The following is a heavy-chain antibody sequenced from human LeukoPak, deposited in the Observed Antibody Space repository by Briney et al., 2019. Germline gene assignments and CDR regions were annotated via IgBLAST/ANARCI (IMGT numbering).Heavy chain of an antibody. CDR2: IYPDDSDT. CDR3: ARNFGQLLGHYYWHAFDT. V-gene: IGHV5-51*01. Sequence: GESLKISCKGSGYSFTDYWIGWVRQMPGKGLEWMGIIYPDDSDTRYSPSFQGQVTISADKSISTAYLQWSSLTASDTAMYYCARNFGQLLGHYYWHAFDTWGQGTMVTVSS. CDR1: GYSFTDYW. J-gene: IGHJ3*02. D-gene: IGHD3-22*01.